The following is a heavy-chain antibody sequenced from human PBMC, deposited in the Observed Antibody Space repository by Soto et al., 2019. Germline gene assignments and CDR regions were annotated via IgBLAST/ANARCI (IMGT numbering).Heavy chain of an antibody. D-gene: IGHD3-22*01. Sequence: GGSLRLSCAASGFTFTSYAMSWVRQAPGKGLEWVSTISGTGGSTYYPDSVKGRFTISRDNSKNTVYLQMNSLRAEDAAVYYCAKEMTSGYYLFDSWGQETLVTVSS. CDR2: ISGTGGST. CDR3: AKEMTSGYYLFDS. J-gene: IGHJ4*02. CDR1: GFTFTSYA. V-gene: IGHV3-23*01.